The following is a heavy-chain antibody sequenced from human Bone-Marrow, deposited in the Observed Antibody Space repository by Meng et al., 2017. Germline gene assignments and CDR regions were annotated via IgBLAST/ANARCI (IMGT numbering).Heavy chain of an antibody. J-gene: IGHJ4*02. Sequence: GESLKISCAASGFTFSSYNMHWVRQTPGEGLVWVSRINTDASITTYADSVKGRFTISRDDANNSLYLQMNSLRAEDTAVYYCARDRELAAAGSTDYWGQGTLVTVSS. V-gene: IGHV3-74*03. CDR2: INTDASIT. CDR3: ARDRELAAAGSTDY. CDR1: GFTFSSYN. D-gene: IGHD6-13*01.